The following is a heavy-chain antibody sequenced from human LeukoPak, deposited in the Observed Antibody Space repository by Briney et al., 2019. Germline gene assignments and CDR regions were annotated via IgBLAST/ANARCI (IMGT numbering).Heavy chain of an antibody. CDR2: IYYSGST. CDR1: GGSFTDAY. V-gene: IGHV4-31*11. J-gene: IGHJ4*02. CDR3: AGHDCSSTSCYGPYYFDY. Sequence: PSETLSLTCAVYGGSFTDAYWSWIRQHPGKGLEWIGYIYYSGSTYYNPSLKSRVTISVDTSKNQFSLKLSSVTAADTAVYYCAGHDCSSTSCYGPYYFDYWGQGTLVTVSS. D-gene: IGHD2-2*01.